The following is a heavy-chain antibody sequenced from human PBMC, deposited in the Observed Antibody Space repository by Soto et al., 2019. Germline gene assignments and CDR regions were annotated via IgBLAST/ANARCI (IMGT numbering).Heavy chain of an antibody. V-gene: IGHV3-73*02. CDR3: SRHEEGRRMVFYGMDV. J-gene: IGHJ6*02. D-gene: IGHD2-8*01. Sequence: QLVESGGGLVQAGGSLRLSCSASGFTFSRSDLHWVRQAPGKGPEWVGRVRSKIHNYATSFADSVRGRFTISRNDSDNTVSLEMSGLKSEDTALYYCSRHEEGRRMVFYGMDVWGQGTTVTVSS. CDR2: VRSKIHNYAT. CDR1: GFTFSRSD.